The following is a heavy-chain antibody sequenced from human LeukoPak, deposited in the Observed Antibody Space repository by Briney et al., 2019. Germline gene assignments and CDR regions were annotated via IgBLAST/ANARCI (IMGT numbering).Heavy chain of an antibody. J-gene: IGHJ4*02. D-gene: IGHD4-17*01. CDR1: EFTFRSYN. CDR2: ISSSSSTI. V-gene: IGHV3-48*02. Sequence: GESLRLSCAASEFTFRSYNMNWVRQAPGKGLEWVSYISSSSSTIYYADSVKGRFTISRDNARNSLYLQMNSLRDEDTAVYYCARGLDYGDYSGYWGQGTLVTVSS. CDR3: ARGLDYGDYSGY.